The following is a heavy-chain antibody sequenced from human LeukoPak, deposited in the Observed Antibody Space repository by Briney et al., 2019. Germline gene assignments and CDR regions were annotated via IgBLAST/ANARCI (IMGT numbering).Heavy chain of an antibody. Sequence: GGSLRLSCAASGFTFSSFWMSWVRQTPGKGPEWVANIKEDGSEKYYVDSVKGRFTISRDNAKNSVYLQMNSLRAEDTAVYYCARCRDGYKHFDYWGQGTLVTVSA. CDR3: ARCRDGYKHFDY. CDR2: IKEDGSEK. V-gene: IGHV3-7*01. CDR1: GFTFSSFW. D-gene: IGHD5-24*01. J-gene: IGHJ4*02.